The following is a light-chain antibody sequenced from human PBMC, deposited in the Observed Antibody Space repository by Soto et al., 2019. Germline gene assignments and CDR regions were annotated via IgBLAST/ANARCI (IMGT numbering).Light chain of an antibody. CDR1: SSDVGGYNY. CDR3: SSYTSRSCVV. J-gene: IGLJ2*01. V-gene: IGLV2-14*01. Sequence: QSVLTQPASVSGSPGQSITISCTGTSSDVGGYNYVSWYQQHPGKAPKLMIYEVSNRPSGVSNRFSGSKSGNTASLTISGLQAEDEADYYFSSYTSRSCVVFGGGTQLTVL. CDR2: EVS.